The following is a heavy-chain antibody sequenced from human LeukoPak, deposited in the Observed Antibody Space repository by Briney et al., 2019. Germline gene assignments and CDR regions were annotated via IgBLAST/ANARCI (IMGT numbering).Heavy chain of an antibody. J-gene: IGHJ6*03. V-gene: IGHV1-8*01. Sequence: ASLKLSCKVSRDTFTSYDINWGRQATGQGLERMGWMDPNSGNTGYAQKFQDRVTMTRNTSISTTYMELSSLRSEDTAVYYCARGNTTYDFWSGYYLPRYYYYMDVWGKGTTVSVSS. D-gene: IGHD3-3*01. CDR2: MDPNSGNT. CDR3: ARGNTTYDFWSGYYLPRYYYYMDV. CDR1: RDTFTSYD.